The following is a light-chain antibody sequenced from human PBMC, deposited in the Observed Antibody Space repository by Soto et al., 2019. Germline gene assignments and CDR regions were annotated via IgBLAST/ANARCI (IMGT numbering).Light chain of an antibody. CDR1: NSDVGGYIY. V-gene: IGLV2-14*01. Sequence: QSALTQPASVSGSPGQSITISCTGTNSDVGGYIYVSWYQQHPGKAPKLMIYEVSNRPSGVSNRFSGSKSGNTASLTISGLQAEDEADYYCSSYTSSSTWVFGGGTQLTVL. J-gene: IGLJ3*02. CDR2: EVS. CDR3: SSYTSSSTWV.